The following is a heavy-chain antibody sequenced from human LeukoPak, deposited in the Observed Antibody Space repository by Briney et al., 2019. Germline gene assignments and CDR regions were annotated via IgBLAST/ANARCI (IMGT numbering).Heavy chain of an antibody. CDR2: MNPNSGNT. CDR3: ARARWGGDAFDI. Sequence: GASVKGSCKASGYTFTSYDINWVRQATGQGLEWMGWMNPNSGNTDYAQKFQGRVTMTSSTSINTAYMELSSLRSEDTAVYYCARARWGGDAFDIWGQGTMVTVSS. J-gene: IGHJ3*02. V-gene: IGHV1-8*01. CDR1: GYTFTSYD. D-gene: IGHD3-16*01.